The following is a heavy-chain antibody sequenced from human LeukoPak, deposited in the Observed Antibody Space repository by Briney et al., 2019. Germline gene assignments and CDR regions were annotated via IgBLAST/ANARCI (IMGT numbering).Heavy chain of an antibody. D-gene: IGHD2-2*01. CDR1: GGSISSYY. Sequence: PSETLSLTCTVSGGSISSYYWSWIRQPPGKGLEWIGYIYYSGSTNYNPSLKSRVTISVDTSKKQFSLKLSSVTAADTAVYYCARGTDIVVVPAASWFDPWGQGTLVTVSS. CDR2: IYYSGST. CDR3: ARGTDIVVVPAASWFDP. J-gene: IGHJ5*02. V-gene: IGHV4-59*01.